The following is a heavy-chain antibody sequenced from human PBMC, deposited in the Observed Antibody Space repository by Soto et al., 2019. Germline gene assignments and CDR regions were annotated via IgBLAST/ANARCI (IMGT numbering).Heavy chain of an antibody. CDR1: GFTFSSYW. J-gene: IGHJ3*02. CDR3: ARPMYSSSGLDAFDI. D-gene: IGHD6-6*01. CDR2: IKQDGSEK. V-gene: IGHV3-7*01. Sequence: GGSLRLSCAASGFTFSSYWMSWVRQAPGKGLEWVANIKQDGSEKYYVDSVKGRFTISRDNAKNSLYLQMNSLGAEDTAVYYCARPMYSSSGLDAFDIWGQGTMVTVSS.